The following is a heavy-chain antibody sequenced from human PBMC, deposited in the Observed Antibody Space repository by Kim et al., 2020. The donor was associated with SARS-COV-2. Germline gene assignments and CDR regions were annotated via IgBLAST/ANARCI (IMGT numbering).Heavy chain of an antibody. CDR2: VSWDSGNL. D-gene: IGHD2-2*01. J-gene: IGHJ4*02. CDR1: GFTLREYA. V-gene: IGHV3-9*01. Sequence: GGSLRLSCAASGFTLREYAMHWVRQAPGKGLEWVSGVSWDSGNLAYADSVKGRFTVSRDNTKDSLYLQMNSLRPDDTAFYFCARDCCFGSLATSSTFDVWGQGILVTVSS. CDR3: ARDCCFGSLATSSTFDV.